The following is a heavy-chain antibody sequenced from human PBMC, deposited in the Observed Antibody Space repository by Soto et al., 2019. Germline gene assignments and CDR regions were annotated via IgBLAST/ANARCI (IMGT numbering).Heavy chain of an antibody. Sequence: EVQLLESGGDLVQPGGSLRLSCAASGFTFDDYAMHWVRQVPGKGLEWVSGINWNSGSIGYADSVKGRFAISRDNAKNSLHLQMNSLRAEDTAFYYCVKDESINWYSGHFRHWGQGTLVTVSS. J-gene: IGHJ1*01. CDR2: INWNSGSI. V-gene: IGHV3-9*01. D-gene: IGHD6-13*01. CDR3: VKDESINWYSGHFRH. CDR1: GFTFDDYA.